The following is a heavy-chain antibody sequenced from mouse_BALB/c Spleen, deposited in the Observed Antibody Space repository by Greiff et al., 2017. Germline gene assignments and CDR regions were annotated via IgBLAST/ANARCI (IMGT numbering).Heavy chain of an antibody. CDR1: GDSITSGY. CDR3: ARYYDYDERDFAY. Sequence: EVKLMESGPSLVKPSQTLSLTCSVTGDSITSGYWNWIRKFPGNKLEYMGYISYSGSTYYNPSLKSRISITRDTSKNQYYLQLNSVTTEDTATYYCARYYDYDERDFAYWGQGTLVTVSA. CDR2: ISYSGST. V-gene: IGHV3-8*02. D-gene: IGHD2-4*01. J-gene: IGHJ3*01.